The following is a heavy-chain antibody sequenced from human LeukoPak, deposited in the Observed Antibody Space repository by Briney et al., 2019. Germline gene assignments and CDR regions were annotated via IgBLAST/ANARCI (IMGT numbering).Heavy chain of an antibody. V-gene: IGHV3-66*01. Sequence: PGGSLRLSCAASGFTVSSDYMSWVRQAPGKGLEWVSVIYSGGSTYYADSVKGRFTISRDTSKNTPYLQMKSLRAEDTAVYYCASTAGASWYSFDYWGQGTLVTVSS. CDR1: GFTVSSDY. CDR2: IYSGGST. D-gene: IGHD6-13*01. J-gene: IGHJ4*02. CDR3: ASTAGASWYSFDY.